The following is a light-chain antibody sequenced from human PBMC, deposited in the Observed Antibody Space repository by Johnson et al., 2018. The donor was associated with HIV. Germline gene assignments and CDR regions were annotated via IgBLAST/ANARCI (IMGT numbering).Light chain of an antibody. V-gene: IGLV1-51*02. CDR2: EST. J-gene: IGLJ1*01. CDR3: GTWDCSLSAYV. CDR1: NSNIGNNY. Sequence: QSVLTQSPSVSAAPGQKVTISCSGSNSNIGNNYVSWYQQPPGTAPKLLIHESTNRPSGIHDRSFGSKSGTSATLGITGLQTGDEAEYYFGTWDCSLSAYVIGTGAKVTVL.